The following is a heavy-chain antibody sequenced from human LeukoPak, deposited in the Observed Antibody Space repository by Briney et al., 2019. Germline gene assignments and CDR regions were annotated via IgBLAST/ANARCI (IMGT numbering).Heavy chain of an antibody. CDR2: MSSDSSFI. V-gene: IGHV3-21*05. CDR3: ARVGALNAFDI. D-gene: IGHD1-26*01. J-gene: IGHJ3*02. CDR1: GFTFRSYA. Sequence: GGSLRLSCVASGFTFRSYAMNWVRQAPGKGLEWVSYMSSDSSFINYADSVKGRFTISRDNAKNSLYLQMNSLRAEDTAVYYCARVGALNAFDIWGQGSMVTVSS.